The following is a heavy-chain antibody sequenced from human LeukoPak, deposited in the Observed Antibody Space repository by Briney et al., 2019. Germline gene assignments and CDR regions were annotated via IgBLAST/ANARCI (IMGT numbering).Heavy chain of an antibody. D-gene: IGHD2-2*01. CDR1: GFTFSSYG. Sequence: PGGSLRLSCAASGFTFSSYGMHWVRQAPGKGLEWVAVIWYDGSNKYYADSVKGRFTISRDNSKNTLYLQMNSLRAEDTAVYYCARGVVVVPAAGHYFDYWGQGTLVTVSS. V-gene: IGHV3-33*01. CDR3: ARGVVVVPAAGHYFDY. CDR2: IWYDGSNK. J-gene: IGHJ4*02.